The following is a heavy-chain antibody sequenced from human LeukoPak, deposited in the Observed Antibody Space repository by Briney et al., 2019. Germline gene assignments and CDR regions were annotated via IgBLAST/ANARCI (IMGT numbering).Heavy chain of an antibody. CDR1: GGSISSSSYY. CDR3: ARDRELLWFGESLNWFDP. CDR2: IYYSGST. D-gene: IGHD3-10*01. J-gene: IGHJ5*02. Sequence: SPSETLSLTCTVSGGSISSSSYYWGWIRQPPGKGLEWIGSIYYSGSTYYNPSLKSRVTISVDTSKNQFSLKLSSVTAADTAVYYCARDRELLWFGESLNWFDPWGQGTLVTVSS. V-gene: IGHV4-39*07.